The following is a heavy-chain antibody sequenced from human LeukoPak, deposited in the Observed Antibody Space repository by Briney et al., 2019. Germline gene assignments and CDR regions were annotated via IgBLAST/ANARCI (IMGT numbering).Heavy chain of an antibody. CDR1: GGSFSGYY. J-gene: IGHJ4*02. CDR2: INHSGST. D-gene: IGHD5-12*01. Sequence: SETLSLTCAVYGGSFSGYYWSWIRQPPGKGLEWIGEINHSGSTNYNPSLTSRVTISVDTSKNQFSLKLSSVTAADTAVYYCASSGYSGYDPGIFDYWGQGTLVTVSS. CDR3: ASSGYSGYDPGIFDY. V-gene: IGHV4-34*01.